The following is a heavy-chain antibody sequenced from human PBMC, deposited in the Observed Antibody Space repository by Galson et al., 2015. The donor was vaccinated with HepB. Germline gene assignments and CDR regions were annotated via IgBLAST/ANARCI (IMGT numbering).Heavy chain of an antibody. D-gene: IGHD3-10*01. CDR2: LSGSGSST. J-gene: IGHJ4*02. Sequence: LRLSCATSGFTFSSHAMSWVRQTPGKGLEWVSALSGSGSSTFYADSVKGRFTISRDNSRNTLYLQMNSLRAEDTALYYCAKVYYVSGSYYRGGNYFDYWGQGTLVTVSS. CDR1: GFTFSSHA. V-gene: IGHV3-23*01. CDR3: AKVYYVSGSYYRGGNYFDY.